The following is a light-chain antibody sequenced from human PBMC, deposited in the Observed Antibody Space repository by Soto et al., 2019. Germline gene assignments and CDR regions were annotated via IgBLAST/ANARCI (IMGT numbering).Light chain of an antibody. J-gene: IGKJ5*01. CDR2: GAS. CDR1: ESISTW. Sequence: GDRVTITCRASESISTWLAWYQQKPGKAPKLLIYGASSLESGVPPRFSGSGSGTDFTLTISRLEPEDFAVYYCQQYGSSPPITFGQGTRLEIK. V-gene: IGKV1-5*03. CDR3: QQYGSSPPIT.